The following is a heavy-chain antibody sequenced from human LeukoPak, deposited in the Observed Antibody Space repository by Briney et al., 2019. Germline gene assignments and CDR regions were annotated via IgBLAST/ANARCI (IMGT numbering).Heavy chain of an antibody. D-gene: IGHD3-3*01. V-gene: IGHV4-30-4*01. CDR2: IYYSGST. J-gene: IGHJ4*02. CDR1: GGSISSGDYY. CDR3: ARGDAIFGVATIDY. Sequence: TLSLTCTVSGGSISSGDYYWSWIRQPPGKGLEWIGYIYYSGSTYYNPSLKSRVTISVDTSKNQFSLKLSSVTAADTAVYYCARGDAIFGVATIDYWGQGTLVTVSS.